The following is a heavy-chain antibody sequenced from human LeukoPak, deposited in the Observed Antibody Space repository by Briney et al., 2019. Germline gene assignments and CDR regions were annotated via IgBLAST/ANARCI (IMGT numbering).Heavy chain of an antibody. CDR3: ARHTRVRDGYNLYCFDP. CDR2: IYHSRTT. J-gene: IGHJ5*02. D-gene: IGHD5-24*01. V-gene: IGHV4-39*01. Sequence: SETLSLTSTVYGGSISSSSYYWGWILQPPGKGPEWIGSIYHSRTTYYNPSLKSRVTISVDTSKNQFSLKLSSVTAADTAVYYCARHTRVRDGYNLYCFDPWGQGTLVTVSS. CDR1: GGSISSSSYY.